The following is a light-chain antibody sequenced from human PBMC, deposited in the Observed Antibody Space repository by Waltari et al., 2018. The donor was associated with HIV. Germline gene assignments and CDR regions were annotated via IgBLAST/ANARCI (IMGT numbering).Light chain of an antibody. CDR1: SSNIGSNI. CDR2: RNN. Sequence: QSVLTQPPSASGTPGQRVTISCSGSSSNIGSNIVNWYQQLPGTAPKLLIYRNNQRPPGVPDRFSVSKSGTSASLAISGLQSEDDADYYCAAWDDSLNGAVFGGGTKLTVL. V-gene: IGLV1-44*01. J-gene: IGLJ3*02. CDR3: AAWDDSLNGAV.